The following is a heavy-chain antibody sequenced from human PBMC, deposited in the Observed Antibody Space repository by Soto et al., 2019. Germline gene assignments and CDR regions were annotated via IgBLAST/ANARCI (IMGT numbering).Heavy chain of an antibody. D-gene: IGHD3-10*01. CDR2: IYYSGST. CDR3: ASFGPAFDI. Sequence: QLQLQESGPGLVKPSETLSLTCTVSGGSISSSSYYWGWIRQPPGKGLEWIGSIYYSGSTYYNPSLKSRVTIPVATSKNQSSLKLSSVTAADTAVYYGASFGPAFDIWGQGTMVTVSS. V-gene: IGHV4-39*01. CDR1: GGSISSSSYY. J-gene: IGHJ3*02.